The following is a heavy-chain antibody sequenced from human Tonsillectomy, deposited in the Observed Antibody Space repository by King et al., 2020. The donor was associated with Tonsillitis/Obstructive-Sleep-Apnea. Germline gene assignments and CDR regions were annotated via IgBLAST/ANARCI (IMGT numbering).Heavy chain of an antibody. J-gene: IGHJ4*02. Sequence: VQLVESGGGVVQPGRSLRLSCAASGFTFSSYAMHWVRQAPGKGLEWVAVISYDGSNKYYADSVKGRFTISRDNSKNTLYLQMNSLRAEDTAVYYCARAKLRWSSQYYFDYWGQGTLVTVSS. CDR2: ISYDGSNK. D-gene: IGHD4-23*01. CDR1: GFTFSSYA. CDR3: ARAKLRWSSQYYFDY. V-gene: IGHV3-30*04.